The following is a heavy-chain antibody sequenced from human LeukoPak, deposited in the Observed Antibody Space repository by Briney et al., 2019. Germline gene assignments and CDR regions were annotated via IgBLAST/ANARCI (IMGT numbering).Heavy chain of an antibody. CDR1: GFTFSSYS. V-gene: IGHV3-21*01. CDR2: ISSSSSYI. Sequence: GGSLRLSCAASGFTFSSYSMNWVREAAGKGLGWVSSISSSSSYIYYADSVKGRFTISRDNAKNSLYLQMNSLRAEDTAVYYCAGDRSGTATDYWGQGTLVTVSS. J-gene: IGHJ4*02. CDR3: AGDRSGTATDY.